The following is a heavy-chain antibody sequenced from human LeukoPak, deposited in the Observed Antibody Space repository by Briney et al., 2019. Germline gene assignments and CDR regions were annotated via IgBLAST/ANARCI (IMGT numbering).Heavy chain of an antibody. CDR1: GYTFTSYY. J-gene: IGHJ4*02. CDR3: ARAGSEPDFDY. Sequence: ASVKVSCKASGYTFTSYYMHWVRQVPGQGLEWMGIINPSGGSTSYAQKFQGRVTMTRDTSTSTVYMELSSLRSEDTAVYYCARAGSEPDFDYWGQGTLVTVSS. V-gene: IGHV1-46*01. D-gene: IGHD1-1*01. CDR2: INPSGGST.